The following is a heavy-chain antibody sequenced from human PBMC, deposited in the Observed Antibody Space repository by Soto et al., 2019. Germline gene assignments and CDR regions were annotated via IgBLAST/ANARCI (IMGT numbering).Heavy chain of an antibody. J-gene: IGHJ4*02. CDR2: ISTYSGNT. V-gene: IGHV1-18*04. Sequence: ASVKVSCKTSGYTFSIYSINWVRQAPGQGLEWMAWISTYSGNTHYAERVQGRVTVTLDKSARTAFMEMWGLTSDDTAVYFCARDNGYYDLWGQGTLVTVSS. CDR3: ARDNGYYDL. CDR1: GYTFSIYS.